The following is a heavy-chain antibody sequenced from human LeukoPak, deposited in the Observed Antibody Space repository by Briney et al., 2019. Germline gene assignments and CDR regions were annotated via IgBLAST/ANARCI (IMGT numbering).Heavy chain of an antibody. V-gene: IGHV3-48*01. CDR1: GFTFSSYA. Sequence: GGSLRLSCAASGFTFSSYAMSWVRQAPGKGLEWVSYISSGSTIIHYADSVRGRFTISRDDAKNSLYLQMNSLRAEDTAVYYCAKVPRQHDNWFDPWGQGTLVTVSS. CDR2: ISSGSTII. J-gene: IGHJ5*02. D-gene: IGHD6-13*01. CDR3: AKVPRQHDNWFDP.